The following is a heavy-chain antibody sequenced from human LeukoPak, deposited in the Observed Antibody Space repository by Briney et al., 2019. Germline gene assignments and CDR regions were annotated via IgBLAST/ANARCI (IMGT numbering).Heavy chain of an antibody. Sequence: ASVKDSCKASGYTFTGYYMHWVRQAPGQGLEWMGWVNSNNGGTNYAQKFQGRVTMTSDTSIGTAYMELSSLTSDDTAVYYCARLGRQDTAMAWGQGTLVTVSS. CDR1: GYTFTGYY. CDR2: VNSNNGGT. J-gene: IGHJ5*02. V-gene: IGHV1-2*02. CDR3: ARLGRQDTAMA. D-gene: IGHD5-18*01.